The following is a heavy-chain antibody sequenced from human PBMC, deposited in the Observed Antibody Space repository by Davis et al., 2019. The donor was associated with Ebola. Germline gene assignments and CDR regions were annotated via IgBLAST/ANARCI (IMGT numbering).Heavy chain of an antibody. CDR3: AKDTSNVWFDV. CDR1: GFTFSSNS. D-gene: IGHD6-19*01. CDR2: LGTSADT. V-gene: IGHV3-23*01. J-gene: IGHJ3*01. Sequence: GGSLRLSCAASGFTFSSNSMNWVRQAPGKGLEWVSTLGTSADTYYADSVKGRFTISRDNSKNTLHLQMNSLRVEDTAIYYCAKDTSNVWFDVWGQGTMVTVAS.